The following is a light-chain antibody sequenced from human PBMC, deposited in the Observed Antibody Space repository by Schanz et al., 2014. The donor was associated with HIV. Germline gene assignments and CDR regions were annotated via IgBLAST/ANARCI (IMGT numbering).Light chain of an antibody. V-gene: IGLV1-44*01. CDR3: AAWDDSLKGWV. CDR2: NSY. CDR1: SSKIGNDC. J-gene: IGLJ3*02. Sequence: QSVLTQPPSVSAAPGQKVTISCSGSSSKIGNDCVSWHRQLPGTAPKLIMYNSYHRPSGVPDRFSGSGSGTSASLAISGLQSEDEADYHCAAWDDSLKGWVFGGGTKVTVL.